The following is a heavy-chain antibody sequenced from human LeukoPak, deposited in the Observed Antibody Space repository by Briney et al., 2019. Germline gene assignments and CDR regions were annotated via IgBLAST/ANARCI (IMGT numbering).Heavy chain of an antibody. J-gene: IGHJ5*02. CDR3: AKVGVGSTWFDP. V-gene: IGHV3-53*01. CDR1: GFSFSNYW. Sequence: PGGSLRLSCTASGFSFSNYWMSWVRQAPGEGLEWVSIIYSGGNTYYADSVKGRFTISRDNSKNTLYLQMNSLRAEDSAMYYCAKVGVGSTWFDPWGQGTLVTVSS. D-gene: IGHD3-10*01. CDR2: IYSGGNT.